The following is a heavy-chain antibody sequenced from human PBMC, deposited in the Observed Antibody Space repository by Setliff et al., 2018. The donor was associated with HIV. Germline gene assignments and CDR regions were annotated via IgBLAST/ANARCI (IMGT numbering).Heavy chain of an antibody. D-gene: IGHD3-3*01. J-gene: IGHJ6*03. CDR1: GFSFSSYG. Sequence: LRLSCAASGFSFSSYGMHWVRQAPGKGLEWVAVIWYDGSNKYYADSVKGRFTISRDNSKNTLYLQMNSLRAEDMAVYYCAKDQGITVFGVVSYYYFYMDVWGKGTTVTVSS. CDR2: IWYDGSNK. CDR3: AKDQGITVFGVVSYYYFYMDV. V-gene: IGHV3-33*06.